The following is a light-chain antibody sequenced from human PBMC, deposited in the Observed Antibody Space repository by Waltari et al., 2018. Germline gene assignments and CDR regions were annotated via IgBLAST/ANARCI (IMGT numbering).Light chain of an antibody. CDR3: QQSNNWPYT. CDR2: DAS. J-gene: IGKJ2*01. CDR1: QDISSW. V-gene: IGKV3-15*01. Sequence: MTQSPSSLSASVGDRVTITCRASQDISSWLAWYQQKPGQAPRLLFYDASTRATGIPVRFSGSGSGTEFTLTISSLQSEDFAVYYCQQSNNWPYTFGQGTKLEIK.